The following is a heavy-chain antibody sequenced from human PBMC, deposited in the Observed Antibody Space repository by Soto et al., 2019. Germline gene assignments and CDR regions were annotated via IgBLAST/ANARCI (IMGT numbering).Heavy chain of an antibody. CDR3: VRGGGYDPIDY. D-gene: IGHD5-12*01. CDR2: ISHLENT. J-gene: IGHJ4*02. CDR1: GASISYGGFS. V-gene: IGHV4-30-2*06. Sequence: PSETLSLTCTVSGASISYGGFSWSWIRQSPGKGLEWIGYISHLENTYFHPSFKSRLTVSIDRSRNQFSLNLSSVTAADRAVYYCVRGGGYDPIDYWGQGVLVTVSS.